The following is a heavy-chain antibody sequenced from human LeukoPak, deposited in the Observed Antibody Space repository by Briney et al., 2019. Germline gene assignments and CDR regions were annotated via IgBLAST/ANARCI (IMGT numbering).Heavy chain of an antibody. CDR2: MNPNSGNT. Sequence: ASVKVSCKASGYTFTSYDINWVRQATGQGLEWMGWMNPNSGNTGYAQKFQGRVTMTRNTSISTAYMELSRLRSDDTAVYYCARDLLMEEGEYNWNLVEDYWGQGTLVTVSS. J-gene: IGHJ4*02. V-gene: IGHV1-8*01. CDR1: GYTFTSYD. D-gene: IGHD1-1*01. CDR3: ARDLLMEEGEYNWNLVEDY.